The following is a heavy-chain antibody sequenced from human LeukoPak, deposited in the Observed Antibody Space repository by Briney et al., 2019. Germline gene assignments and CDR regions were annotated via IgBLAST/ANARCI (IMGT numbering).Heavy chain of an antibody. D-gene: IGHD6-13*01. J-gene: IGHJ4*02. CDR2: IYYSGST. Sequence: SETLSLTCTVSGGSVSSGSYYWSWIRQPPGKGLEWIGYIYYSGSTNYNPSLKSRVTISVDTSKNQFSLKLSSVTAADTAVYYCARAGSSWHYYFDYWGQGTLVTVSS. CDR3: ARAGSSWHYYFDY. V-gene: IGHV4-61*01. CDR1: GGSVSSGSYY.